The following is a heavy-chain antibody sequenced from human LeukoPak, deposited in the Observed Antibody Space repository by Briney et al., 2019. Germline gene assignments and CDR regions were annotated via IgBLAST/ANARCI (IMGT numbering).Heavy chain of an antibody. J-gene: IGHJ4*02. CDR3: ARDRTSSVGGPYFDY. D-gene: IGHD2-2*01. CDR2: INPSGGST. CDR1: GYTFTSYY. V-gene: IGHV1-46*01. Sequence: ASVKVSCKASGYTFTSYYMHWVRQAPGQGLEWMGIINPSGGSTSYAQKFQGRVTMTRDMSTSAVYMELSSLRSGDTAVYYCARDRTSSVGGPYFDYWGQGTLVTVSS.